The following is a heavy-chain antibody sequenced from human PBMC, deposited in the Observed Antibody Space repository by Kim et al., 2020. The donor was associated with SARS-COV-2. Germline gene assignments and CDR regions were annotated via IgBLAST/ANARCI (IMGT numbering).Heavy chain of an antibody. J-gene: IGHJ4*02. Sequence: PSLKSRVTISVDTSKNQFSLKLSSVTAADTAVYYCARGGGITGTTYYFDYWGQGTLVTVSS. CDR3: ARGGGITGTTYYFDY. V-gene: IGHV4-34*01. D-gene: IGHD1-7*01.